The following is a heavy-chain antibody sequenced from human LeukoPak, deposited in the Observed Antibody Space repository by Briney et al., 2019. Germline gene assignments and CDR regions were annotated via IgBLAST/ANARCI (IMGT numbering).Heavy chain of an antibody. Sequence: PSETLSLTCTISGGYVSSGTNIWSWIRPPPGKEMEWIGYISYIENTNYNHSLKSRVTISKDTSKNQFSLKLSSVTAADRAVYHCAREHGWGDFDYWGQGVLVTVAT. CDR2: ISYIENT. V-gene: IGHV4-61*01. J-gene: IGHJ4*02. CDR1: GGYVSSGTNI. D-gene: IGHD6-19*01. CDR3: AREHGWGDFDY.